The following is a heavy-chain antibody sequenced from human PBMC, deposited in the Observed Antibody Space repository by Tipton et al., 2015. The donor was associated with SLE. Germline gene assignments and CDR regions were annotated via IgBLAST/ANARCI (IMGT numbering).Heavy chain of an antibody. CDR3: ARVPSALDAFDI. CDR2: IYYSGST. V-gene: IGHV4-31*03. CDR1: GGSISSGGYY. D-gene: IGHD6-19*01. Sequence: LRLSCTVSGGSISSGGYYWSWIRRHPGKGLEWIGYIYYSGSTYYNPSLKSRVTISVDTSKNQFSLKLSSVTAADTAVYYCARVPSALDAFDIWGQGTMVTVSS. J-gene: IGHJ3*02.